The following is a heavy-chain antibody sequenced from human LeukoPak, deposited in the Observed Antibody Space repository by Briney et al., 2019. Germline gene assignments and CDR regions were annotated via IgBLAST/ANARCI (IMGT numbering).Heavy chain of an antibody. V-gene: IGHV3-23*01. CDR1: GFTFSSYA. Sequence: HPGGSLRLSCAASGFTFSSYAMSWVRQAPGKGLEWVSAISGSGGSTYYADSVKGRFTISRDNSKNTLYLQMNSLRAEDTAVYYCAKDLRYFDGRTLYYYYMDVWGKGTTVTVSS. CDR3: AKDLRYFDGRTLYYYYMDV. D-gene: IGHD3-9*01. CDR2: ISGSGGST. J-gene: IGHJ6*03.